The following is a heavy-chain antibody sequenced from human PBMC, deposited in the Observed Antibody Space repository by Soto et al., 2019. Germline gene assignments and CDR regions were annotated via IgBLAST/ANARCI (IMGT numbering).Heavy chain of an antibody. J-gene: IGHJ4*02. Sequence: GGSLRLSCAASGFTFSDYGMHWVRQAPGKGLEWVAVTSYDGRNKYYADSVKGRFTISRDNSKNTLYLQMNSLRAEDTAVYYCATNDYSNYGASGFFDYWGQGTLVTVSS. CDR1: GFTFSDYG. CDR3: ATNDYSNYGASGFFDY. CDR2: TSYDGRNK. V-gene: IGHV3-30*03. D-gene: IGHD4-4*01.